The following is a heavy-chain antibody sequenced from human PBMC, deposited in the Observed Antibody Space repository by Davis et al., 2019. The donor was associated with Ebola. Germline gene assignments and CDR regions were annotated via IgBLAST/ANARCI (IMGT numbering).Heavy chain of an antibody. CDR1: GFTFSAFG. Sequence: GESLKISCAASGFTFSAFGLHWVRQAPGKGLEWVAFVRPDGSEKYYADSVKGRFTISRDTSENTLYLQMNSLRGEDTAVYYCSRGIGANTWGQGTQVTVSS. CDR3: SRGIGANT. CDR2: VRPDGSEK. J-gene: IGHJ4*02. V-gene: IGHV3-30*02. D-gene: IGHD2/OR15-2a*01.